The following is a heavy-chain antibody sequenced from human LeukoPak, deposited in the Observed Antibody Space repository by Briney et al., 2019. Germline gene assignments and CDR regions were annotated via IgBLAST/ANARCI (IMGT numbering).Heavy chain of an antibody. CDR2: IYYSGST. CDR3: ARQAAQTYDY. J-gene: IGHJ4*02. CDR1: VGSIGRSSYY. Sequence: SETLSLTCTVSVGSIGRSSYYWGWIRQPPGKGLEWIGSIYYSGSTSYSPSLKSRVTISVDTSNNQFSLKVSSVTAADTAAYYCARQAAQTYDYWGQGILVTVSS. V-gene: IGHV4-39*01.